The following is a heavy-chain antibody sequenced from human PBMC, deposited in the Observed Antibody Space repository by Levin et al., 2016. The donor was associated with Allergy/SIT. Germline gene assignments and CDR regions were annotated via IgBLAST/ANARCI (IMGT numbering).Heavy chain of an antibody. Sequence: WIRQPPGKGLEWVSGISWNSGSIGYADSVKGRFTISRDNAKNSLYLQMNSLRAEDTALYYCAKDLGSRTYYYYGMDVWGQGTTVTVSS. CDR3: AKDLGSRTYYYYGMDV. D-gene: IGHD2-2*01. V-gene: IGHV3-9*01. J-gene: IGHJ6*02. CDR2: ISWNSGSI.